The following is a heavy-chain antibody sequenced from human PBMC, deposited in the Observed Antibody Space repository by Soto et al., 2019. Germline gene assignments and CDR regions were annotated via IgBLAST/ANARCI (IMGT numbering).Heavy chain of an antibody. CDR2: IHYSGST. D-gene: IGHD3-3*01. Sequence: SETLSLTCIVSGVSISSNYWSWIRQPPGQGLEWIGYIHYSGSTNFNPSLKNRVIMSVDTSKNQFSLRLSSVTAADTAVYYCARSYPNTIFGVVPSRGLDVWGQGATVTVS. CDR1: GVSISSNY. J-gene: IGHJ6*02. CDR3: ARSYPNTIFGVVPSRGLDV. V-gene: IGHV4-59*01.